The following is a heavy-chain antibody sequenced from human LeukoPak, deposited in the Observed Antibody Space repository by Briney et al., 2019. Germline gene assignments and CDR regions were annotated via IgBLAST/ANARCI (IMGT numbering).Heavy chain of an antibody. V-gene: IGHV4-34*01. J-gene: IGHJ3*02. Sequence: PSETLSLTCAVYGGSFSGYYWSWIRQPPGKGLEWIGEINHSGSTNYNPSLKSRVTISVDTSKNQFSLKLSSVTAADTAVYYCARVGSGYYAVGAFDIWGQGTMVTVSS. CDR3: ARVGSGYYAVGAFDI. CDR1: GGSFSGYY. CDR2: INHSGST. D-gene: IGHD3-3*01.